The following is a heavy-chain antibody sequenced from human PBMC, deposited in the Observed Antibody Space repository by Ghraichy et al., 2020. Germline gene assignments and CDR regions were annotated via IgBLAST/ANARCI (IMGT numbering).Heavy chain of an antibody. Sequence: SETLSLTCTVSGYSISSGYYWGWIRQPPGKGLEWIGSIYHSGSTYYNPSLKSRVTISVDTSKNQFSLKLSSVTAADTAVYYCARRGYSSSWYPGGWFDPWGQGTLVTVSS. D-gene: IGHD6-13*01. CDR3: ARRGYSSSWYPGGWFDP. V-gene: IGHV4-38-2*02. J-gene: IGHJ5*02. CDR2: IYHSGST. CDR1: GYSISSGYY.